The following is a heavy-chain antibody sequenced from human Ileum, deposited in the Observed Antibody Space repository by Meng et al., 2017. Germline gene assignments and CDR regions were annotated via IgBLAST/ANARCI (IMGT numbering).Heavy chain of an antibody. J-gene: IGHJ4*02. CDR1: GGSVSIAGYQ. V-gene: IGHV4-61*08. D-gene: IGHD7-27*01. CDR3: ARDHWGSLDY. CDR2: AST. Sequence: QVQLVEPGLGLWSPSEARAFISTVSGGSVSIAGYQVGWIRQPPGKGLEWIGYASTNYNPSLKSRVTISLDTSKNQFSLKLSSVTAADTAVYYCARDHWGSLDYWGQGILVTVSS.